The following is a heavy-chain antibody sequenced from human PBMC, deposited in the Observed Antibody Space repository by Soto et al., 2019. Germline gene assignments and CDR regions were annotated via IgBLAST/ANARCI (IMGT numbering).Heavy chain of an antibody. D-gene: IGHD2-15*01. CDR1: GYTFPGYY. J-gene: IGHJ3*02. V-gene: IGHV1-2*04. CDR2: INPNSGGT. Sequence: ASVKVSCKASGYTFPGYYMHWVRQAPGQGLEWMGWINPNSGGTNYAQKFQGWVTMTRDTSISTAYMELSRLRSDDTAVYYCARYSSTDAFDIWGQGTMVTVSS. CDR3: ARYSSTDAFDI.